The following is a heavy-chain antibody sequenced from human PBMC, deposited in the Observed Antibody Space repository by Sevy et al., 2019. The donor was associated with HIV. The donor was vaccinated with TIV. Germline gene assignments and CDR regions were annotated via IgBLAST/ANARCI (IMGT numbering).Heavy chain of an antibody. J-gene: IGHJ4*02. V-gene: IGHV3-7*01. CDR1: GFTFTNYW. Sequence: GGSLRLSCAASGFTFTNYWMSWVRLTPGKGLEWVATIKQDESEKYYVDSAKGRFAISRDNGKNSVSLQMNGLRAEDTALYYCARAVGGYNWRPYYFDSWGQGTLVTVSS. CDR2: IKQDESEK. D-gene: IGHD5-12*01. CDR3: ARAVGGYNWRPYYFDS.